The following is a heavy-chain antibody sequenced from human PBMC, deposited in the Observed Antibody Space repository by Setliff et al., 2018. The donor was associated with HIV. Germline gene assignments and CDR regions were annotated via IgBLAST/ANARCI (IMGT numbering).Heavy chain of an antibody. Sequence: SETLSLTCAVYGGSFSGYYWSWIRQPPGKGLEWIGEINHDRTTYYNPSLKSRVTMSVDTSKNQSSLNLNSVTAADTAVYYCARETIRSGHPSEAGFDFWGQGALVTVSS. CDR3: ARETIRSGHPSEAGFDF. CDR1: GGSFSGYY. D-gene: IGHD6-19*01. V-gene: IGHV4-34*01. CDR2: INHDRTT. J-gene: IGHJ4*02.